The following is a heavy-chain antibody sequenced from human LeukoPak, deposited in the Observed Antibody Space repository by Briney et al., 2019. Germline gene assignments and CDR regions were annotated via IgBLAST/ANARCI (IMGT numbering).Heavy chain of an antibody. V-gene: IGHV3-30*02. CDR3: AKVTSWGDAFDI. Sequence: GGSLRLSCAASGFTCSSYGMHWVRQAPGKGLEWVAFVRYDGSKKYYTNSVKGRFTISRDNSKNTLYLQMNSLRAEDTAVYYCAKVTSWGDAFDIWGQGTMVTVSS. CDR1: GFTCSSYG. J-gene: IGHJ3*02. CDR2: VRYDGSKK. D-gene: IGHD2-2*01.